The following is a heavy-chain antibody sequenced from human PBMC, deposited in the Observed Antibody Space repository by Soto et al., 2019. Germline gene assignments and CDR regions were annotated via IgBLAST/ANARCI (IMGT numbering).Heavy chain of an antibody. Sequence: QVQLVQSGAEVKKPGSSVKVSCKASGGTFSSYAISWVQQAPGQGLEWMGGIIPIFGTANYAQKFQGRVTITADESTSTAYMELSSLRSEDTAVYYCARKNGSGSVDYYYGMDVWGQGTTVTVSS. CDR2: IIPIFGTA. V-gene: IGHV1-69*01. D-gene: IGHD3-10*01. CDR1: GGTFSSYA. J-gene: IGHJ6*02. CDR3: ARKNGSGSVDYYYGMDV.